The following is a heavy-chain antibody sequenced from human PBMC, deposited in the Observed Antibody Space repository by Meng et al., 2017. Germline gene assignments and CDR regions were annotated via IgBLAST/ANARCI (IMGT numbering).Heavy chain of an antibody. CDR2: AYYRSKWYH. CDR1: GDSVSSNSAA. Sequence: PLLSGPGLVRHSQTLSRVCAISGDSVSSNSAAWNWIRQSPSRGLEWLGRAYYRSKWYHDYAESVKSRISIDPDTSKNQFSLQLRSVTPEDSAVYYCARGSYSFDSWGQRTLVTVSS. D-gene: IGHD1-26*01. CDR3: ARGSYSFDS. V-gene: IGHV6-1*01. J-gene: IGHJ4*02.